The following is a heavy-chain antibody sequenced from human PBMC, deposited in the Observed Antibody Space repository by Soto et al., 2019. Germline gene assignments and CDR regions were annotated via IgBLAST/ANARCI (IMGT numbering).Heavy chain of an antibody. D-gene: IGHD5-12*01. CDR3: ARDSQRYSGYAGYCFDD. J-gene: IGHJ4*02. V-gene: IGHV1-18*01. CDR1: GYTFTSYG. CDR2: ISAYNGNT. Sequence: ASVKVSCKASGYTFTSYGISWVRQAPGQGLEWMGWISAYNGNTNYAQKLQGRVTMTTDTSTSTAYMELRSLRSDDTAVYYCARDSQRYSGYAGYCFDDWGQGTLVTVSS.